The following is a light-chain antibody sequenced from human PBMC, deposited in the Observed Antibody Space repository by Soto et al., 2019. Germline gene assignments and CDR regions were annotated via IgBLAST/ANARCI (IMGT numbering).Light chain of an antibody. J-gene: IGLJ1*01. Sequence: QSVLTKPPSASGTPGQRVTISCSGSSSNIGTNYVYWYQQLPRTAPKLLIYADNQRPSGVPDRFSGSKSGASASLAISGLRSEDEGDYYCAAWDDSLSSYYVFGTGTKVTVL. CDR1: SSNIGTNY. V-gene: IGLV1-47*02. CDR3: AAWDDSLSSYYV. CDR2: ADN.